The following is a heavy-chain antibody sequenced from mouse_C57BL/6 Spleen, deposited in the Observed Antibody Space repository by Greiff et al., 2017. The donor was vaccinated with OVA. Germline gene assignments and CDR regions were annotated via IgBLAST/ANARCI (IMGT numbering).Heavy chain of an antibody. CDR2: IYPSDSET. V-gene: IGHV1-61*01. Sequence: QVQLQQPGAELVRPGSSVKLSCKASGYTFTSSWMDWVKQRPGQGLEWIGNIYPSDSETHYNQKFKDKATLTVDKSSSTAYMQLSSLTSEDSAVYDFARGGIRAWFAYWGQGTLVTVSA. CDR3: ARGGIRAWFAY. CDR1: GYTFTSSW. D-gene: IGHD2-12*01. J-gene: IGHJ3*01.